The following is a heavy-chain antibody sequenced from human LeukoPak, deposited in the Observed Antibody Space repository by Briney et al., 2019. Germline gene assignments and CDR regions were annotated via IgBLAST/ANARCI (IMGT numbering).Heavy chain of an antibody. J-gene: IGHJ5*02. CDR2: IYYSGST. CDR3: ARSGCSGGSCYPNNWFDP. V-gene: IGHV4-31*03. CDR1: GGSISSGGYY. Sequence: SQTLSLTCTVSGGSISSGGYYWSWIRQHPGKGLEWIGYIYYSGSTYYNPSLKSRVTISVDTSKNQFSLKLSSVTAADTAVYYCARSGCSGGSCYPNNWFDPWGQGTLVTVPS. D-gene: IGHD2-15*01.